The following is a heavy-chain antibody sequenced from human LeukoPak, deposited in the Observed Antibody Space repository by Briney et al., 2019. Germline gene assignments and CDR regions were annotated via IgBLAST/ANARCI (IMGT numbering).Heavy chain of an antibody. Sequence: GGSLRHSCAPSGFTFSDYYMSWIRQAPGKGREWVSYISSRGSTIYYADSVKGRFTISRDNAKNSLYLQMNSLRAEDTAVYYCARADEGYYDSSGYYYWFDPWGQRTLVTVSS. CDR3: ARADEGYYDSSGYYYWFDP. CDR2: ISSRGSTI. CDR1: GFTFSDYY. J-gene: IGHJ5*02. V-gene: IGHV3-11*01. D-gene: IGHD3-22*01.